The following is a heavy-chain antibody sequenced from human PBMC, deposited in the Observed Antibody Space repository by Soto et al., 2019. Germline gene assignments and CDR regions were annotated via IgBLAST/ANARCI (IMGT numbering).Heavy chain of an antibody. V-gene: IGHV3-11*01. CDR2: ISSSGSTI. J-gene: IGHJ6*02. D-gene: IGHD2-21*01. CDR1: GFTFSDYY. CDR3: ARLSGDHSAFFSYGMDA. Sequence: GGSLRLSCAASGFTFSDYYMSWIRQAPGKGLEWVSYISSSGSTIYYADSVKGRFTISRDNAKNSLYLQMNSLRADDTAVYYCARLSGDHSAFFSYGMDAWGQGTTVTVSS.